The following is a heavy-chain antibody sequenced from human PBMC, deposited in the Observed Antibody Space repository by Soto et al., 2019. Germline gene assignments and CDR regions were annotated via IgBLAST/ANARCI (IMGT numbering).Heavy chain of an antibody. CDR1: GFTFDDYG. J-gene: IGHJ6*02. Sequence: EVQLVESGGGVVRPGGSLRLSCAASGFTFDDYGMSWVRQAPGKGLEWVSGINWNGGSTGYADSVKGRFTISRDNAKNSLYLQMNCLRAEDTALYYCARDLRFAPALYYYYGMDVWGQGTTVTVSS. CDR3: ARDLRFAPALYYYYGMDV. V-gene: IGHV3-20*04. D-gene: IGHD3-3*01. CDR2: INWNGGST.